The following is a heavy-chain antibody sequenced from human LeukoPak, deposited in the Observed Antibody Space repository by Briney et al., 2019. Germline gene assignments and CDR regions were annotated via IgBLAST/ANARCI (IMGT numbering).Heavy chain of an antibody. Sequence: ASVKVSCKASGGTFSSYAISWVRQAPGQGLEWMGGIIPIFGTANYAQKFQGRVTITADESTSTVYMELSSLRSEDTAVYYCARYGSRDGDYYYGMDVWGKGTTVTVSS. V-gene: IGHV1-69*01. CDR3: ARYGSRDGDYYYGMDV. J-gene: IGHJ6*04. CDR1: GGTFSSYA. D-gene: IGHD5-24*01. CDR2: IIPIFGTA.